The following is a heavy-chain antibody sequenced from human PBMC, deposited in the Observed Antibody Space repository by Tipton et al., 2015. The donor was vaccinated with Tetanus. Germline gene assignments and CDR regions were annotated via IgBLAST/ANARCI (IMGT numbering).Heavy chain of an antibody. CDR1: GGSVRSTNSY. D-gene: IGHD2-15*01. CDR2: IYYSGST. V-gene: IGHV4-30-4*01. J-gene: IGHJ4*02. Sequence: TLSLTCTVSGGSVRSTNSYWSWLRQHPGKGLEWIGYIYYSGSTYYNPSLKSRVTISVDTSKNQFSLKLSSVTAADTAVYYCTRLRYCYGGSCHHDYWGQGTLVTVSS. CDR3: TRLRYCYGGSCHHDY.